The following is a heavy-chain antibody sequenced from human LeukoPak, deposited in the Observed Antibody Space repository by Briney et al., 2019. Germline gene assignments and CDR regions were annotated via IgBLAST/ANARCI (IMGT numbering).Heavy chain of an antibody. V-gene: IGHV3-30-3*01. CDR3: AKGSYTTGWYNYFDL. CDR1: GFTFSSYA. CDR2: ISYDGSNK. J-gene: IGHJ4*02. Sequence: GGSLRLSCAASGFTFSSYAMHWVRQAPGKGLEWVAVISYDGSNKYYADSVKGRFTISRDNSKNTLYLQMNSLRAEDTAVYYCAKGSYTTGWYNYFDLWGQGTLVTVSS. D-gene: IGHD6-19*01.